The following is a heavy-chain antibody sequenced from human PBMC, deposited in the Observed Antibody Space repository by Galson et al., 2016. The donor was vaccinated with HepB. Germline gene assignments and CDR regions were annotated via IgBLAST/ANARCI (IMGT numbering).Heavy chain of an antibody. CDR1: GFTFGDYT. V-gene: IGHV3-49*03. CDR3: TRGGGGDYVRPDH. J-gene: IGHJ4*02. Sequence: SLRLSCAASGFTFGDYTMSWFRQAPGKGLEWVGFIRRKGYGGTAEYAASVKGRFTISRDDSKRIAYLQMSSLKIEDTAVYYCTRGGGGDYVRPDHWGQGTLVIVSS. CDR2: IRRKGYGGTA. D-gene: IGHD2-21*02.